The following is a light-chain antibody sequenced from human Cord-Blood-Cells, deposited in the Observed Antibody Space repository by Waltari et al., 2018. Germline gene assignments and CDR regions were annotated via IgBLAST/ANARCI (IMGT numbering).Light chain of an antibody. CDR2: AAS. J-gene: IGKJ5*01. CDR3: QQSYSTPIT. CDR1: QSISSY. V-gene: IGKV1-39*01. Sequence: DIQMTQHPSCLSASVGDRVTITCRASQSISSYLNWFQQKPGKAPKLLIYAASSLQSGVPSRFSGSGSGTDFTLTISSLQPEDFATYYCQQSYSTPITFGQGTRLEIK.